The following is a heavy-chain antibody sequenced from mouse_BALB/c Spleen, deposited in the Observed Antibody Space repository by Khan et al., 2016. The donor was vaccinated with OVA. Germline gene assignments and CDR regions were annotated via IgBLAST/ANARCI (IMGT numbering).Heavy chain of an antibody. CDR3: ARWFTY. CDR1: GYSITSDYA. V-gene: IGHV3-2*02. CDR2: ISYSGST. Sequence: EVQLQESGPGLVKPSQSLSLTCTVTGYSITSDYAWNWIRQFPGNKLECMGYISYSGSTSYNPSLKSRISITRDTSKNQFFLQLNSVTTEDTATYYCARWFTYWGQGTLVTVSA. J-gene: IGHJ3*01.